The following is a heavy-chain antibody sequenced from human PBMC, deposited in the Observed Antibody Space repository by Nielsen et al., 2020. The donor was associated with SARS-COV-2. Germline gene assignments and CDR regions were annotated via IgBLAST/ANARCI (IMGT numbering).Heavy chain of an antibody. J-gene: IGHJ6*02. Sequence: LKISCAASGFTFSSYGMHWVRQAPGKGLEWVAVISYDGSNKYYADSVKGRFTISRDNSKNTLYLQMNSLRAEDTAVYYCAKDRLYCSSTSCYAAGMDVWGQGTTVTVSS. CDR1: GFTFSSYG. CDR2: ISYDGSNK. D-gene: IGHD2-2*01. CDR3: AKDRLYCSSTSCYAAGMDV. V-gene: IGHV3-30*18.